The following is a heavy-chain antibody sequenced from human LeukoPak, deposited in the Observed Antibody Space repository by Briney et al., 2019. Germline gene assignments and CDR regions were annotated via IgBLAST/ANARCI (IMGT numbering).Heavy chain of an antibody. CDR2: IYYSGST. CDR3: ARATVTTGYYYYYYGMDV. CDR1: GGSISSSY. Sequence: PSETLSLTCTVSGGSISSSYWSWIRQPPGKGLEWIGYIYYSGSTNYNPSLKSRVTISVDTSKNQFSLKLSSVTAADTAVYYCARATVTTGYYYYYYGMDVWGQGTTVTVSS. V-gene: IGHV4-59*01. J-gene: IGHJ6*02. D-gene: IGHD4-11*01.